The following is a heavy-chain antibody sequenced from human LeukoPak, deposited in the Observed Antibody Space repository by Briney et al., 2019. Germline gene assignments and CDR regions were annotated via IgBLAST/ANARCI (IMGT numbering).Heavy chain of an antibody. V-gene: IGHV1-46*03. CDR1: GYTFASYY. CDR3: ARDDILDDFWSGYYLPSY. CDR2: INPSGGST. Sequence: ASVKVSCKASGYTFASYYMHWVRQAPGQGLEWMGIINPSGGSTNYAQKFQGRVTMTRDTSTSTVYMELSSLRSEDTAVYYCARDDILDDFWSGYYLPSYWGQGTLVTVSS. D-gene: IGHD3-3*01. J-gene: IGHJ4*02.